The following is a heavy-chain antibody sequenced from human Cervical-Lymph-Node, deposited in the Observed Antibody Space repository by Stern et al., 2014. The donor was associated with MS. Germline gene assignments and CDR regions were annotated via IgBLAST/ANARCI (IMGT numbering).Heavy chain of an antibody. D-gene: IGHD4-17*01. Sequence: VQLVESGGGVVQPGRSLRLSCAASGFTFSYHAMHWVRKAPGKGLEWVAVISYDGSDNYYAGSVKGRFTLSRDNSKNTLYLQMNSLRAEDTAVYYCARGGAVTSSEYYFDYWGQGTLVTVSS. J-gene: IGHJ4*02. CDR3: ARGGAVTSSEYYFDY. CDR2: ISYDGSDN. CDR1: GFTFSYHA. V-gene: IGHV3-30*01.